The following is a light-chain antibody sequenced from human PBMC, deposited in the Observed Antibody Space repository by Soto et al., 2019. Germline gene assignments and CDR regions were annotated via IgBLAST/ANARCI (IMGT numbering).Light chain of an antibody. CDR2: GAS. CDR1: QSIRYS. Sequence: DIQLTQSPSSLSASVGDRVTITCRASQSIRYSLNWYQQRPGEAPKVLIYGASNLQSGVPGRFSGSGSGTDFALTISSLQPEDFATYYCHQTADSLTWTFGQGTRVEAK. V-gene: IGKV1-39*01. J-gene: IGKJ1*01. CDR3: HQTADSLTWT.